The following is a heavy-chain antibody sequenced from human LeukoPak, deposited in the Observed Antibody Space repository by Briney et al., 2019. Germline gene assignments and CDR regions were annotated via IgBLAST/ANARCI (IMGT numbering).Heavy chain of an antibody. D-gene: IGHD4-23*01. Sequence: SETLSLTCTVSGGSISSYFWSWIRQPPGKGLEWIGYIYYSGSTNYNPSLKSRVTISVDTSKNQFSLKLSSVTAADTAVYYCAGAGNYGGNSDWGQGTLVTVSS. CDR2: IYYSGST. CDR1: GGSISSYF. J-gene: IGHJ4*02. V-gene: IGHV4-59*01. CDR3: AGAGNYGGNSD.